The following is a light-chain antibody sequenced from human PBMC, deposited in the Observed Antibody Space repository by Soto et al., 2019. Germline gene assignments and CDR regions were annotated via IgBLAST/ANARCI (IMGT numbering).Light chain of an antibody. CDR3: SSWDDNLNGWV. Sequence: QSVLTQPPSMSEAPGQRVTMFCSGSRSNIGNNAVNWFQHLPGKAPKIIIYYDDLLPSGVSDRFSGSKSGTSASLAISGLQSEDEADYYCSSWDDNLNGWVFGGGTKLTVL. CDR2: YDD. V-gene: IGLV1-36*01. J-gene: IGLJ3*02. CDR1: RSNIGNNA.